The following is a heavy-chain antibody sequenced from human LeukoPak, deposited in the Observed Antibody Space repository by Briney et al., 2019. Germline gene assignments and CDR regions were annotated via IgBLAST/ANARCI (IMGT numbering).Heavy chain of an antibody. D-gene: IGHD2-2*02. J-gene: IGHJ4*02. CDR2: IIPIFGTA. CDR1: GGTFSNYA. Sequence: GSSVKVSCTASGGTFSNYAITWVRQAPGQGLEWMGRIIPIFGTANYAQKFQGRVTITADKSTSTAYIELSSLRSEDTAVYYCAREEVTTAYCSSTSCYIDYWGQGTLVTVSS. CDR3: AREEVTTAYCSSTSCYIDY. V-gene: IGHV1-69*06.